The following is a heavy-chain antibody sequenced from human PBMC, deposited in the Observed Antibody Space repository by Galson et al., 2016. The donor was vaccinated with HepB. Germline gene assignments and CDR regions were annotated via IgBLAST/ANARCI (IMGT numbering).Heavy chain of an antibody. D-gene: IGHD6-19*01. CDR3: SSALGQWLVGWY. J-gene: IGHJ4*02. CDR2: IKRDGSAT. CDR1: GFTFFDYW. V-gene: IGHV3-7*01. Sequence: SLRLSCAASGFTFFDYWMTWVRQAPGKGLEWVANIKRDGSATYYVDSVKGRFTISRDNAKNSLYLQMNSLSAEDTAVYFCSSALGQWLVGWYWGQGTLVIVS.